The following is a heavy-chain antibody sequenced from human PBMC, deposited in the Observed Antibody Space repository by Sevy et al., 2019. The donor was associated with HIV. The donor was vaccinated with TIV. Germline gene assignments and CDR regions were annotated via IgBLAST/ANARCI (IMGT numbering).Heavy chain of an antibody. CDR1: GYSFTNHA. J-gene: IGHJ4*02. Sequence: ASVKVSCKASGYSFTNHAIQWVRQAPGQGLEWMGWIKADNVNIKYSQKFQDRLTITRDTSATTADMERISLRPEDTALYFFAREKGGIFGVVAGQFDSWGQGTLVTVSS. CDR2: IKADNVNI. CDR3: AREKGGIFGVVAGQFDS. V-gene: IGHV1-3*01. D-gene: IGHD3-3*01.